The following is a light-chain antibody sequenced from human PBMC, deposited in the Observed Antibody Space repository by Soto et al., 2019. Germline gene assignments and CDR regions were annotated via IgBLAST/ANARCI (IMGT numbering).Light chain of an antibody. CDR2: DAS. Sequence: DIQMTQSPSSLSASVGDRVTITCQASQDISNFLNWYQQKPGKAPKLLIYDASNLETGVPSRFSGGGSGTDFTFTINSLQPEDVATYFCQQYYNLPLTFGGGTMAEIK. V-gene: IGKV1-33*01. CDR1: QDISNF. J-gene: IGKJ4*01. CDR3: QQYYNLPLT.